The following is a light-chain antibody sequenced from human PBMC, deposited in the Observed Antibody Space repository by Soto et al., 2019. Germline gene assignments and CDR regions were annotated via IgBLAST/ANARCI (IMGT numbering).Light chain of an antibody. V-gene: IGKV1-33*01. CDR2: DAS. CDR1: QDISNY. Sequence: DIQMTQSPSSLSASVGDRVTITCQASQDISNYLNWYQQKPGKAPKLLIYDASNLETGVPSMFSGSGSGTDFTITISSLQSEDIVTYYCQQYDNLITFGQGTRLEIK. CDR3: QQYDNLIT. J-gene: IGKJ5*01.